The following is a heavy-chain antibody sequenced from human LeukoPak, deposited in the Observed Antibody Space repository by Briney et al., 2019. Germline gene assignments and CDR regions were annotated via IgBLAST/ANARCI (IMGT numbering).Heavy chain of an antibody. CDR1: GFTLRSYA. D-gene: IGHD3-22*01. V-gene: IGHV3-23*01. Sequence: GGSLRLSCTASGFTLRSYAMSWVRQAPGKGLEWVSGVSGSGGSTYYADSVKGRFTISRDNSKNTLYLQMNSLRAEDTAIYYCAKDRGCRVYFDSSGYIDNWGQGTLVTVSS. J-gene: IGHJ4*02. CDR2: VSGSGGST. CDR3: AKDRGCRVYFDSSGYIDN.